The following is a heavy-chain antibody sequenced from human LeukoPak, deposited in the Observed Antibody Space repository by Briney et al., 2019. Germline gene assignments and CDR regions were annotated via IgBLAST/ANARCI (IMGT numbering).Heavy chain of an antibody. V-gene: IGHV3-48*04. CDR1: GFTVSSNY. J-gene: IGHJ4*02. D-gene: IGHD3-22*01. CDR3: AREDYYDSSGYHY. CDR2: ISSSSSTI. Sequence: GSLRLSCAASGFTVSSNYMAWVRQPPGKGLEWVSYISSSSSTIYYADSVKGRFTISRDNAKNSLYLQMNSLRAEDTAVYYCAREDYYDSSGYHYWGQGTLVTVSS.